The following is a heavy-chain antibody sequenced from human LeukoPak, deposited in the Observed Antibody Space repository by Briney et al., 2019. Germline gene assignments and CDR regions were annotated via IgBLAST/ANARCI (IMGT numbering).Heavy chain of an antibody. J-gene: IGHJ5*02. CDR3: AGFTFGSQRSWFDP. V-gene: IGHV3-30-3*01. D-gene: IGHD3-16*01. Sequence: PGGSLRLPCAASGFTFSRCTMHWVRQAPGKGLEWVALISKDGTTLNYAASVKGRFTISRDNAKNSLYLQMNSLRAEDTAVYYCAGFTFGSQRSWFDPWGQGTLVTVSS. CDR2: ISKDGTTL. CDR1: GFTFSRCT.